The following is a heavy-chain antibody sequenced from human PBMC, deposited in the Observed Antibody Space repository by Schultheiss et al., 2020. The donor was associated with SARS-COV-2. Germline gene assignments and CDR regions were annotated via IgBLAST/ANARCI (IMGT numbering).Heavy chain of an antibody. J-gene: IGHJ3*02. V-gene: IGHV4-30-4*01. CDR3: ARGYCSSTSCHFDI. D-gene: IGHD2-2*01. CDR2: IYYSGST. CDR1: GGSISSGDYY. Sequence: SETLSLTCTVSGGSISSGDYYWSWIRQPPGKGLEWIGYIYYSGSTNYNPSLKSRVTISVDTSKNQFSLKLSSVTAADTAVYYCARGYCSSTSCHFDIWGQGTMVTVSS.